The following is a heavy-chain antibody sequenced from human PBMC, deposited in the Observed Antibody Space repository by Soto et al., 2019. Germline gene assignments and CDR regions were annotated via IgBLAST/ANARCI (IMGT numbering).Heavy chain of an antibody. J-gene: IGHJ5*02. V-gene: IGHV3-23*01. Sequence: EVQLLESGGGLVQPGGSVRLSCAASGFTFSSYAMSWVRQAPGKGLEWVSAISGSGGSTYYADSVKGRFTISRDNSKNTLYLQMNSLRAEDTAVSYCAKDSNWELRGGWFDPWGQGTLVTVSS. CDR1: GFTFSSYA. CDR3: AKDSNWELRGGWFDP. CDR2: ISGSGGST. D-gene: IGHD1-26*01.